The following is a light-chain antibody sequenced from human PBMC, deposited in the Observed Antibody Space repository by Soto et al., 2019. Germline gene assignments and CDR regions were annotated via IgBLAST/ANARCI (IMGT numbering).Light chain of an antibody. CDR3: QQYMSSVT. CDR1: QSVDTTF. V-gene: IGKV3-20*01. Sequence: EIVLTQSPGSLSLSPGQRATLSCRASQSVDTTFFAWYQKKPGQAPRLLIYGASKRATGIADRFSGSGSGTDFTLIISRVEPEVFAVYYCQQYMSSVTFGQGTKVEIK. J-gene: IGKJ1*01. CDR2: GAS.